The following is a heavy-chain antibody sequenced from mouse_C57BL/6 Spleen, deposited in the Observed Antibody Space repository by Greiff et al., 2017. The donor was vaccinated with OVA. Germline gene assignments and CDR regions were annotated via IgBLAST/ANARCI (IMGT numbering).Heavy chain of an antibody. Sequence: QVQLQQSGPELVKPGASVKISCKASGYAFSSSWMNWVKQRPGKGLEWIGRIYPGDGDTNYNGKFKGKATLTADKSSSTAYMQLSSLTSEDSAVYFCARSVGGYAMDYWGQGTSVTVSS. D-gene: IGHD1-1*02. CDR2: IYPGDGDT. CDR3: ARSVGGYAMDY. CDR1: GYAFSSSW. J-gene: IGHJ4*01. V-gene: IGHV1-82*01.